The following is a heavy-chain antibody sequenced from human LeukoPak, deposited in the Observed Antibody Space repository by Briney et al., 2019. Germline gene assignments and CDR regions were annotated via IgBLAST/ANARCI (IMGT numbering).Heavy chain of an antibody. CDR2: INPNSGGT. CDR1: GYTFTGYY. D-gene: IGHD6-19*01. Sequence: ASVKVSCKASGYTFTGYYMHWVRQAPGQGLEWMGWINPNSGGTNYAQKFQGRVTMTRDTSISTAYMELSRLRSDDTAVYYCARFRSSGWYALIGYWGQGTLVTVSS. J-gene: IGHJ4*02. V-gene: IGHV1-2*02. CDR3: ARFRSSGWYALIGY.